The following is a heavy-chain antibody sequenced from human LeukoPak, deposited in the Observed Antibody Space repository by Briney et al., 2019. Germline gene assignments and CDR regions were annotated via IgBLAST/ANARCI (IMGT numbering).Heavy chain of an antibody. J-gene: IGHJ5*02. CDR1: GYTFTTYD. Sequence: ASVKVSCKASGYTFTTYDINWVRQATGQGLEWMGWMNPNSGNTGYAQKFQGRVTMTRDTSTSAVYMELSSLRSEDTAVYYCARGGVAKLGPLDLWGQGTLVTVSS. V-gene: IGHV1-8*02. D-gene: IGHD7-27*01. CDR2: MNPNSGNT. CDR3: ARGGVAKLGPLDL.